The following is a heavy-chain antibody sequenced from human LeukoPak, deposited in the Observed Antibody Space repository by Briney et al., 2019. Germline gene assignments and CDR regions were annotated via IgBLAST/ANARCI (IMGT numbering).Heavy chain of an antibody. Sequence: GGSLRLSCAASGFTFDDYTMHWVRQAPGKGLEWVSGISWDGGSIDYADSVKGRFTISRDNAKNSLYLQMNSLRAEDMALYYCAKGGSGSYYNHLDYWGQGTLVTVSS. CDR1: GFTFDDYT. V-gene: IGHV3-9*03. D-gene: IGHD3-10*01. CDR2: ISWDGGSI. CDR3: AKGGSGSYYNHLDY. J-gene: IGHJ4*02.